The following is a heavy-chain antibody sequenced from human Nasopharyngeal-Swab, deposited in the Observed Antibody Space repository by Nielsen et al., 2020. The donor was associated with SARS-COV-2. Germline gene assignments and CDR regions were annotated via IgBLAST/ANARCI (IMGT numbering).Heavy chain of an antibody. CDR2: ISTTGSAI. V-gene: IGHV3-11*04. J-gene: IGHJ6*03. CDR3: VRGGYYFMDV. Sequence: WIRQPPGKGPEWLSYISTTGSAIYYAGSVRGRFTISRDNTKNSLYLQMNSLRAEDTAVYYCVRGGYYFMDVWGKGTRVTVSS.